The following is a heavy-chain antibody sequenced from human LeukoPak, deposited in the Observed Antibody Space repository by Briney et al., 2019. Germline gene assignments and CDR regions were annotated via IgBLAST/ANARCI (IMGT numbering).Heavy chain of an antibody. J-gene: IGHJ6*03. CDR1: GGSISSYY. D-gene: IGHD2-21*02. V-gene: IGHV4-59*12. Sequence: PSETLSLTCTVSGGSISSYYWSWIRQPPGKGLEWIGYISYSGSSNYNPSLKSRVSISVDTSKNQFSLKLSSVTAADTAVYYCACQVGSDWYYYYMDVWGKGTTVTVSS. CDR3: ACQVGSDWYYYYMDV. CDR2: ISYSGSS.